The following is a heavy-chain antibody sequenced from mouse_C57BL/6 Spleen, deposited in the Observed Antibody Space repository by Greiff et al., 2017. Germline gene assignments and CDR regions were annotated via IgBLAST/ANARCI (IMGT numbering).Heavy chain of an antibody. D-gene: IGHD4-1*01. CDR2: IYPGDGDT. CDR1: GYAFSSYW. CDR3: ARLGRDYFDY. V-gene: IGHV1-80*01. J-gene: IGHJ2*01. Sequence: VQLQESGAELVKPGASVKISCKASGYAFSSYWMNWVKQRPGKGLEWIGQIYPGDGDTNYNGKFKGKTTLTADKSSSTAYMQLSSLTSEDSAVYFCARLGRDYFDYWGQGTTLTVSS.